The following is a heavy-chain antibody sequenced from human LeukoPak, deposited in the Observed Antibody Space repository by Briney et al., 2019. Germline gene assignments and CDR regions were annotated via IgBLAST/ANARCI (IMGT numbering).Heavy chain of an antibody. J-gene: IGHJ4*02. Sequence: PGGSLRLSCAASGFTFSSYAMHWVRQAPGKGLEWVAVISYDGSNKYYADSVKGRFTISRDNSKNTLYLQMNSLGAEDTAVYYCARAPGGPVDYWGQGTLVTVSS. D-gene: IGHD3-16*01. V-gene: IGHV3-30-3*01. CDR3: ARAPGGPVDY. CDR2: ISYDGSNK. CDR1: GFTFSSYA.